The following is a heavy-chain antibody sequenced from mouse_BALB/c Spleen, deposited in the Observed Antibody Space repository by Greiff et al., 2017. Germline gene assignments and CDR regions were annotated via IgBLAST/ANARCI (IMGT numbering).Heavy chain of an antibody. Sequence: EVQLQQSGPGLVKPSQSLSLTCTVTGYSITSDYAWNWLRQFPGNKLEWMGYISYSGSTSYNPSLKSRISSTRDTPKNQFFLQLNSVTTEDTATYYCARHEYYSFDYWGQGTTLTVSS. CDR1: GYSITSDYA. V-gene: IGHV3-2*02. CDR3: ARHEYYSFDY. CDR2: ISYSGST. D-gene: IGHD5-1*01. J-gene: IGHJ2*01.